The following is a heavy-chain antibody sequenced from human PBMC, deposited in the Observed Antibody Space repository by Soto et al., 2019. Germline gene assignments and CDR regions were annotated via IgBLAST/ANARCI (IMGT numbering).Heavy chain of an antibody. D-gene: IGHD3-10*01. CDR2: IIPILGIA. Sequence: QVQLVQSGAEVKKPGSSVKVSCKASGGTFSSYTISWVRQAPGQGLEWMGRIIPILGIANYAQKFQGRVTITADKSTSTASMELSRLRSEDTAVYYCAREEYYYGSGAFFDYWGQGTLVTVSS. CDR1: GGTFSSYT. V-gene: IGHV1-69*08. CDR3: AREEYYYGSGAFFDY. J-gene: IGHJ4*02.